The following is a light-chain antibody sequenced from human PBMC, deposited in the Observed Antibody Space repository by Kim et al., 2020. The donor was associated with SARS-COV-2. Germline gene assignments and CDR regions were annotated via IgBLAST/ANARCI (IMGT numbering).Light chain of an antibody. J-gene: IGKJ3*01. CDR3: QQRSNWPQFT. Sequence: PGERATLSCRATQSVDKSLAWYQQTPGQAPRLLIYAASRRAAGIPARFAGSGSGTDFNLTISSLAPEDFGIYYCQQRSNWPQFTFGPGTKVD. CDR2: AAS. V-gene: IGKV3-11*01. CDR1: QSVDKS.